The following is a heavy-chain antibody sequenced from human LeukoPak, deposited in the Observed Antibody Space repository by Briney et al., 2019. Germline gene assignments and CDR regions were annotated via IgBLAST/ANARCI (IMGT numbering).Heavy chain of an antibody. J-gene: IGHJ4*02. D-gene: IGHD2-21*02. CDR1: GFTFSSYS. CDR3: ARVNCGGDCYLDY. Sequence: GGSLRLSCAASGFTFSSYSMNWVRQAPGKGLEWVSSISSSSYIYYADSVKGRFTISRDNAKNSLYLQMNSLRAEDTAVYYCARVNCGGDCYLDYWGQGTLVTVSS. V-gene: IGHV3-21*01. CDR2: ISSSSYI.